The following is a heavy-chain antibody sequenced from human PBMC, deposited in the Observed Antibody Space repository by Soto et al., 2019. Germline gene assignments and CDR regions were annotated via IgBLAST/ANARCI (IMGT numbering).Heavy chain of an antibody. Sequence: EVQLLESGGGLVQPGGSLRLSCAASGFSLSTYGVTWVRQAPGKGLGWVSGFSGGSGTTHYLDSVKGRFTITRDISESMVYLQMNSLGVEDTAMYYCTKWNGYGDSWGQGTLVTVS. D-gene: IGHD1-1*01. CDR1: GFSLSTYG. CDR3: TKWNGYGDS. J-gene: IGHJ4*02. V-gene: IGHV3-23*01. CDR2: FSGGSGTT.